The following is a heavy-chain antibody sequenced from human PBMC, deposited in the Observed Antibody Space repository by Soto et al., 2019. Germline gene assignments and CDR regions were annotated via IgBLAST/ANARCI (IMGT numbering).Heavy chain of an antibody. CDR3: ARGGSGYTWFNEF. V-gene: IGHV1-69*01. D-gene: IGHD3-22*01. Sequence: QEQLVQSGAEVQKPGSSVKVSCKASGGLFSNYPISWVRQVPGQGLEWMGGIIPVFQTAYYTQRFQGRVTITADESTNTAYMELSSLRSEDTAIYYCARGGSGYTWFNEFWGQGTLVTVSS. CDR2: IIPVFQTA. CDR1: GGLFSNYP. J-gene: IGHJ4*02.